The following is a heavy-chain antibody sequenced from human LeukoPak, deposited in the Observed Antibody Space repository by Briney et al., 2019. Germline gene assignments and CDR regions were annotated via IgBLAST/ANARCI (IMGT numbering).Heavy chain of an antibody. CDR3: AREINALGAPNDY. J-gene: IGHJ4*02. V-gene: IGHV1-2*02. CDR2: INPNSGAT. CDR1: GYTFTGYF. D-gene: IGHD1-26*01. Sequence: ASVKVSCKASGYTFTGYFMHWVRQPPGQGLEWMGWINPNSGATIYAQKCQGRVTIARDTSISTAYMELSRLGSDDTAFYYCAREINALGAPNDYWGQGALVTVSS.